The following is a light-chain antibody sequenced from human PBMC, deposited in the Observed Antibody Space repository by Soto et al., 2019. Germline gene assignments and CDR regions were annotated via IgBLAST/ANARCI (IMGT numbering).Light chain of an antibody. Sequence: QSVLTQPASVSGSPGQSITISCTGTSSDVGGYNYVSWYQQHPGKAPKLMSYDVSNRPSGVSNRFSGSKSGNTASLTISGLQAEDEADYYCSSYTTSGSLVFGGGTKVTVL. CDR2: DVS. J-gene: IGLJ2*01. CDR1: SSDVGGYNY. V-gene: IGLV2-14*01. CDR3: SSYTTSGSLV.